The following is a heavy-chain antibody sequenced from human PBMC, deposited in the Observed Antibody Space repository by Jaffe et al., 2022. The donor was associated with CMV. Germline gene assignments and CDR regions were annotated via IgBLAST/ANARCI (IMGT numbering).Heavy chain of an antibody. J-gene: IGHJ3*02. Sequence: QVQLVESGGGVVQPGRSLRLSCAASGFTFSSYGMHWVRQAPGKGLEWVAVIWYDGSNKYYADSVKGRFTISRDNSKNTLYLQMNSLRAEDTAVYYCARDRAVEEDDAFDIWGQGTMVTVSS. CDR3: ARDRAVEEDDAFDI. CDR2: IWYDGSNK. D-gene: IGHD6-25*01. V-gene: IGHV3-33*08. CDR1: GFTFSSYG.